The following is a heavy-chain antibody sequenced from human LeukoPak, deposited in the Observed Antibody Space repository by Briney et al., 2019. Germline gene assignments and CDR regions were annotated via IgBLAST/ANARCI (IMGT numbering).Heavy chain of an antibody. J-gene: IGHJ4*02. CDR1: GFTFTSSA. D-gene: IGHD3-9*01. Sequence: SVKVSCKASGFTFTSSAMQWVRQARGQRLEWIGWIVVGSGNTNYAQKFQERVTITRDMSTSTAYMELSSLRSEDTAVYYCAADPQFDWFFDYWGQGTLVTVSS. CDR3: AADPQFDWFFDY. V-gene: IGHV1-58*02. CDR2: IVVGSGNT.